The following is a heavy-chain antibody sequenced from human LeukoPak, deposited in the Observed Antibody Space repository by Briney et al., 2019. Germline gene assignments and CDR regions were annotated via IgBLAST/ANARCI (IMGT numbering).Heavy chain of an antibody. CDR1: GFTLSSHW. D-gene: IGHD6-25*01. Sequence: SGGSLRLSCAASGFTLSSHWMSGVRQAPGKGLEGVANIKQDGSEKYYVDSVKGRFTISRDNAKNSLYLQMDSLRAEDTAVYYCSRLPQAAFYYWGQGTLVTVSS. V-gene: IGHV3-7*04. J-gene: IGHJ4*02. CDR2: IKQDGSEK. CDR3: SRLPQAAFYY.